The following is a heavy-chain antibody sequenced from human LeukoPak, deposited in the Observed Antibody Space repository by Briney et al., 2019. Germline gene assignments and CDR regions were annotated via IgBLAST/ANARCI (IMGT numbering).Heavy chain of an antibody. CDR1: GFTFSNAW. J-gene: IGHJ4*02. V-gene: IGHV3-15*01. D-gene: IGHD5-18*01. Sequence: GGSLRLSCAASGFTFSNAWMSWVRQAPGKGLEWVGRIKSKTDGGTTDYAAPVKGRFTISRDDSKNTLYLQMNSPKTEDTAVYYCTTELWIQLWSYFDYSGQGTLVTVSS. CDR3: TTELWIQLWSYFDY. CDR2: IKSKTDGGTT.